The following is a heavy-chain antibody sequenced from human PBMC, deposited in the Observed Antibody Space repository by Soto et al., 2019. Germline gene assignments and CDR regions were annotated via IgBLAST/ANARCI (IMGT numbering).Heavy chain of an antibody. D-gene: IGHD3-22*01. CDR3: ARERNYDSSGYSYYYSMDV. Sequence: QVQLQESGPGLVKPSQTLSLTCTVSGGSISSGGYYWSWIRQHPGKGLEWIGYIYYSGSTYYNPSLKGRVTISVDTSKNQFSLKLSSVTAADTAVYYCARERNYDSSGYSYYYSMDVWGQGTTVTVSS. CDR2: IYYSGST. J-gene: IGHJ6*02. CDR1: GGSISSGGYY. V-gene: IGHV4-31*03.